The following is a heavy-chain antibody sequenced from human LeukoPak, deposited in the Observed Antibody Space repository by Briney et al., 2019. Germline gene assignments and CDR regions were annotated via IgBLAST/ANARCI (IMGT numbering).Heavy chain of an antibody. V-gene: IGHV1-18*01. J-gene: IGHJ5*01. Sequence: ASVKVSCKASGYTFSTYGLSWVRQAPGQGLEWMGWISAYNGNTNYAQKLQGRVTMTTDTSTSTAYMELRSLRSDDTAVYYCARDNYDILTGYYRGPFWFDSWGQGTLVTVSS. CDR2: ISAYNGNT. D-gene: IGHD3-9*01. CDR3: ARDNYDILTGYYRGPFWFDS. CDR1: GYTFSTYG.